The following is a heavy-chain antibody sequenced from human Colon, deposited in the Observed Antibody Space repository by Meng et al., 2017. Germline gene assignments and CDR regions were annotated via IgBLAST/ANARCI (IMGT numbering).Heavy chain of an antibody. V-gene: IGHV4-39*01. Sequence: HLQLQESGPGLVKSSETLSLTCTVSGDSMTSKNYYWAWIRQPPGKGLQWIGSVYYSARNYYNPSLKSRVTISVDTSKNQFSLKVTSMTAADMALYYYASGTVGELEGHSGYNWFDSWGQGTLVTVSS. CDR2: VYYSARN. CDR3: ASGTVGELEGHSGYNWFDS. CDR1: GDSMTSKNYY. D-gene: IGHD3-16*01. J-gene: IGHJ5*01.